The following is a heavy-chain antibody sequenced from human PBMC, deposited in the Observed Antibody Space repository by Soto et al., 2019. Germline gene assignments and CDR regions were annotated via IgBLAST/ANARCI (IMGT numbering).Heavy chain of an antibody. CDR2: INANNGDT. CDR1: GYTFTSYY. J-gene: IGHJ4*02. CDR3: ARDPGIAARPGLLFVY. D-gene: IGHD6-6*01. Sequence: ASVKVSCKASGYTFTSYYMHWVRQAPGQGLEWMGWINANNGDTNYAQKLQGRVTMTTDTSTSTAYMELRSLRSDDTAVYYCARDPGIAARPGLLFVYWGPGTLVTVSS. V-gene: IGHV1-18*04.